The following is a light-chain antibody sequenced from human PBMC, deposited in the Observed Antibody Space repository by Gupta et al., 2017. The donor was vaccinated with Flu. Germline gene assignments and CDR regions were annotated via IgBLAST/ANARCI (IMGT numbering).Light chain of an antibody. Sequence: EYALTQSPGTLSLSPGERATLSCRASQNAINSYLGWYQQSPGQAPRLLIYGASSRAPGISDRFSGSGSATDFTLTSSRLQPEDFAMYYWQQYSSSLTFGRGTKVEIK. V-gene: IGKV3-20*01. CDR1: QNAINSY. CDR2: GAS. J-gene: IGKJ1*01. CDR3: QQYSSSLT.